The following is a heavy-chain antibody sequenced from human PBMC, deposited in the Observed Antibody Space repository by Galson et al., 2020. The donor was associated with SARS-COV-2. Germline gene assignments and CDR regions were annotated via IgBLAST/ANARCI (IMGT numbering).Heavy chain of an antibody. CDR2: IYPGDSDT. CDR3: ARHDIAAAGTKGGMDV. V-gene: IGHV5-51*01. J-gene: IGHJ6*02. D-gene: IGHD6-13*01. Sequence: KIGESLKISCKGSGYSFTSYWIGWVRQMPGKGLEWMGIIYPGDSDTRYSPSFQGQVTISADKSISTAYLQWSSLKASDTAMYYCARHDIAAAGTKGGMDVWGQGTTVTVSS. CDR1: GYSFTSYW.